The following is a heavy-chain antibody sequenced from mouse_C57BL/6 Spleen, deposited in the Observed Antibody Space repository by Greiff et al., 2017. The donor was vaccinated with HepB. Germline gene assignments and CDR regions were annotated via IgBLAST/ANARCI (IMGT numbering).Heavy chain of an antibody. Sequence: EVQLVESGGGLVQPGGSLSLSCAASGFTFTDYYMSWVRQPPGKALEWLGFIRNKANGYTTEYSASVKGRFTISRDNSQSILYLQMNALRAEDSATYYCARSGTGVFDYWGQGTTLTVSS. CDR2: IRNKANGYTT. D-gene: IGHD4-1*01. J-gene: IGHJ2*01. V-gene: IGHV7-3*01. CDR3: ARSGTGVFDY. CDR1: GFTFTDYY.